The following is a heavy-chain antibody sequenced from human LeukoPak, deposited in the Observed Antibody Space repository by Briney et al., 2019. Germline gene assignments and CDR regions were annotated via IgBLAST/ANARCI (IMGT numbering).Heavy chain of an antibody. D-gene: IGHD5-12*01. CDR3: ARDNRYVDGMDV. J-gene: IGHJ6*02. CDR1: GYTFSDYY. CDR2: ISSSGSTI. V-gene: IGHV3-11*01. Sequence: PGGSLRLSCAASGYTFSDYYLSWIRQAPGKGLEWVSYISSSGSTIYYADSVKGRFTISRDNAKNSLYLQMNSLRAEDTAVYYCARDNRYVDGMDVWGQGTMVTVSS.